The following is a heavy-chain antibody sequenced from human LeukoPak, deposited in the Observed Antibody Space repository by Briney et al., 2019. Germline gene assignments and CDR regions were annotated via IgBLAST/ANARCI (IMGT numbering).Heavy chain of an antibody. D-gene: IGHD1-1*01. CDR1: GFTFSSYS. CDR2: ISSSGSYI. CDR3: ARTGMEDY. J-gene: IGHJ4*02. V-gene: IGHV3-21*01. Sequence: PGGSLRLSCAASGFTFSSYSMNWVRQAPGKGLEWVSSISSSGSYIYYADSVKGRFTISRDNAKNSLYLQMNSLRAEDTAVYYCARTGMEDYWGQGTLVTVSS.